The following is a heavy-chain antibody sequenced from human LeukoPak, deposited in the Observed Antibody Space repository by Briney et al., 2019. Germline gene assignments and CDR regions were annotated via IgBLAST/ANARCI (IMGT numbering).Heavy chain of an antibody. Sequence: SETLSLTCTVSGGSISSYYWSWIRQPPGKGLEWIGYIYYSGSTNYNPSLKSRVTISVDTSKNQFSLKLSSVTAADTAVYCCAGGEVAAIPLDYWGQGTLVTVSS. CDR3: AGGEVAAIPLDY. CDR2: IYYSGST. D-gene: IGHD2-21*02. CDR1: GGSISSYY. V-gene: IGHV4-59*01. J-gene: IGHJ4*02.